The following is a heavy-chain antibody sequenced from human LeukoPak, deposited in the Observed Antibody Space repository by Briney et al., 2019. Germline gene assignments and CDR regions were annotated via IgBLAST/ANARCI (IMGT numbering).Heavy chain of an antibody. V-gene: IGHV4-59*08. CDR2: IHYTGAT. D-gene: IGHD3-16*01. CDR3: ARRDTNLGLDP. J-gene: IGHJ5*02. Sequence: SETLSLTCTVSGASINSHYWSWIRQPPGKGLEWIGYIHYTGATTYNPSLKSRVTISVDTSKNQFSLKLNSVTAADTAVYYCARRDTNLGLDPWGQGTLVTVP. CDR1: GASINSHY.